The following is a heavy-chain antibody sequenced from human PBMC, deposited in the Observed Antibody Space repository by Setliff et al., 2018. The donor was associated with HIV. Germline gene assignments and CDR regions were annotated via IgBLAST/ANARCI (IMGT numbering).Heavy chain of an antibody. CDR3: ARDIQAAGTGWFDP. V-gene: IGHV4-4*08. D-gene: IGHD6-13*01. CDR2: IYNSGRT. J-gene: IGHJ5*02. CDR1: GVSISSHY. Sequence: SETLSLTCTVSGVSISSHYWSWIRQPPGKGLEWIGYIYNSGRTNYNPSLTSRVTISLDTSKNQFSLKLSSVTAADTAVYYCARDIQAAGTGWFDPWGQGTLVTVSS.